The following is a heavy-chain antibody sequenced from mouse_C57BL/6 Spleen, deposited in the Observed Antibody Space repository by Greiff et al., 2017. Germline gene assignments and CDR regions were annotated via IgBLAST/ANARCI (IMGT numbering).Heavy chain of an antibody. D-gene: IGHD2-4*01. CDR1: GYTFTDYN. CDR2: INPNNGGT. V-gene: IGHV1-22*01. J-gene: IGHJ2*01. Sequence: EVQLQQSGPELVKPGASVKMSCKASGYTFTDYNTHWVKQSPGKSLEWIGYINPNNGGTSYNQKFKGKATLTVNKSSSTADMELRSLTSEDAAVYYCARDDDYDRNFDYWGQGTTLTVSS. CDR3: ARDDDYDRNFDY.